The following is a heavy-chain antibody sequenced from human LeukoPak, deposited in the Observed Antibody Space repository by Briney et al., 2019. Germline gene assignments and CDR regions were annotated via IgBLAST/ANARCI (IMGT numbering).Heavy chain of an antibody. CDR2: IYDDGTT. D-gene: IGHD6-13*01. J-gene: IGHJ4*02. Sequence: GGSLRLSCAASGFAVSSNYMSWVRQAPGKGLEWVSVIYDDGTTYYADSVKGRFTISRDNAKNSLYLQMNSLRAEDTAVYYCAQDRPAAGGYWGQGTLVTVSS. CDR1: GFAVSSNY. V-gene: IGHV3-53*03. CDR3: AQDRPAAGGY.